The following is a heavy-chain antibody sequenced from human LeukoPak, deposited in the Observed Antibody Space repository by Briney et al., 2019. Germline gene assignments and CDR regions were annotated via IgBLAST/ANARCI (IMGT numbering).Heavy chain of an antibody. D-gene: IGHD1-7*01. CDR1: GFSFSDFG. J-gene: IGHJ4*02. V-gene: IGHV3-33*01. CDR2: IWYDGSNK. CDR3: ARDGNYDRLDY. Sequence: GRSLRLSCAASGFSFSDFGMHWVRQAPGKGLEWMTIIWYDGSNKYYADSVKGRFTISRDNSKNTLYLQMNSLSAEDTAVYYCARDGNYDRLDYWGQGTLVTVSS.